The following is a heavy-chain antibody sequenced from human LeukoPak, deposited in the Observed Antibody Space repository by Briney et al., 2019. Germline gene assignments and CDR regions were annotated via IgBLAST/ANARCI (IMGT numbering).Heavy chain of an antibody. J-gene: IGHJ3*02. CDR2: ISLSGTYI. Sequence: GGSLRLSCASSGFIFSSYSMNWVRQAPGKGLKWVSSISLSGTYIYYADSVKGRFTISRDNAKNALYLQMNSLRAEDTAVYYCVAGGFQYTFDIWGQGTRVTVSS. CDR3: VAGGFQYTFDI. CDR1: GFIFSSYS. V-gene: IGHV3-21*01. D-gene: IGHD5-12*01.